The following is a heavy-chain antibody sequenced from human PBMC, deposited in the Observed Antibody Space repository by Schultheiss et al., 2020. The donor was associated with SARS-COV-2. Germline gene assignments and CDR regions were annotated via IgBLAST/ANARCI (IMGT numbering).Heavy chain of an antibody. Sequence: SVKVSCKASGYTFTSYDINWVRQATGQGLEWMGGIIPIFGTANYAQKFQGRVTMTEDTSTDTAYMELSSLRSEDTAVYYCATGPYYYDSSQPRRDWFDPWGQGTLVTVSS. CDR3: ATGPYYYDSSQPRRDWFDP. D-gene: IGHD3-22*01. CDR1: GYTFTSYD. V-gene: IGHV1-69*06. J-gene: IGHJ5*02. CDR2: IIPIFGTA.